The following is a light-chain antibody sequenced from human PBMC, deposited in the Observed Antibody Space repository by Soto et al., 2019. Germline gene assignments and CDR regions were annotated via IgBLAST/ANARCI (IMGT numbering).Light chain of an antibody. Sequence: QSVLTQPASVSGSPGQSITISCTGTSSDVGAYNSVAWYQHNPGKAPKLMIYDVSNRPSGVSSRFSGSKSANTASLSISGLQADDEDDYYCSSYTSSSTLVFGTGTKLTVL. CDR1: SSDVGAYNS. J-gene: IGLJ1*01. CDR3: SSYTSSSTLV. V-gene: IGLV2-14*01. CDR2: DVS.